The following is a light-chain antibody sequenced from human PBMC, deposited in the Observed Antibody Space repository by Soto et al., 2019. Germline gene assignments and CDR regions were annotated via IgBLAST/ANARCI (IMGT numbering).Light chain of an antibody. V-gene: IGLV3-21*04. Sequence: SYELTQPPSVSVAPGKTARITCGGNDIGSKSVHWYQQKPGQAPVLVIYYDSDRPSGIPERFSGSNSGNTATLTISRVEAGDEADYYCQVWDSSSHHVLFGGGTKLTVL. J-gene: IGLJ2*01. CDR2: YDS. CDR3: QVWDSSSHHVL. CDR1: DIGSKS.